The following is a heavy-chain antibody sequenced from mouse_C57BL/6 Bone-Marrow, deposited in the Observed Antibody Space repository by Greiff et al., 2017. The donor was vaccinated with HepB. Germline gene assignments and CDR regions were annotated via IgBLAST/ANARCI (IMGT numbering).Heavy chain of an antibody. J-gene: IGHJ1*03. V-gene: IGHV3-6*01. CDR2: ISYDGSN. Sequence: EVQLVESGPGLVEPSQSLSLTCSVTGYSITSGYYWNWIRQFPGNKLEWMGYISYDGSNNYNPSLKNRISITRDTSKNQFFLKLNSVTTEDTATYYCARRLPPYFDVWGTGTTVTVSS. D-gene: IGHD2-2*01. CDR1: GYSITSGYY. CDR3: ARRLPPYFDV.